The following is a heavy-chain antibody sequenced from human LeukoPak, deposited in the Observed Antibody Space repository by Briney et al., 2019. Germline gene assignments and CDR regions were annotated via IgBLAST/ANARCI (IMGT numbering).Heavy chain of an antibody. J-gene: IGHJ4*02. CDR3: AKHCGGASSFDY. D-gene: IGHD2-2*01. CDR1: GFTFSTYD. CDR2: MSNGGISK. Sequence: PGRSLRLSSAASGFTFSTYDRYWVRPAPGKGLEWVTQMSNGGISKFYADSVKGRFTISRDNSTNYLYLQMDSLRAEDTAVYYCAKHCGGASSFDYWGQGPLVTVSS. V-gene: IGHV3-30*18.